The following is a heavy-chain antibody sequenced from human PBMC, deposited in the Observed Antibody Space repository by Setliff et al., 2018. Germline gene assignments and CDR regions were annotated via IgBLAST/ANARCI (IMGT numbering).Heavy chain of an antibody. D-gene: IGHD3-10*01. CDR3: ARGSTMIQGVRLYYHGLDV. Sequence: LSLTCGVSGYSISSGHFWGWIRQPPGKGLEWLGNIFHSGSTYYNPTLNSRVTMSVDTSKNQFSLMLTSVTAADTAVYYCARGSTMIQGVRLYYHGLDVWGQGTTVTVSS. CDR1: GYSISSGHF. CDR2: IFHSGST. J-gene: IGHJ6*02. V-gene: IGHV4-38-2*01.